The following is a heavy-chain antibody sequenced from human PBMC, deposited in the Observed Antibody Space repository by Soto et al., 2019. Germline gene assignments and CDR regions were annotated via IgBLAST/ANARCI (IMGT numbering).Heavy chain of an antibody. CDR1: GFTFSSYW. J-gene: IGHJ4*02. D-gene: IGHD3-3*01. CDR3: ARVVASPRFWSGGALDY. CDR2: INSDGSST. Sequence: HPGGSLRLSCAASGFTFSSYWMHWVRQAPGKGLVWVSRINSDGSSTSYADSVKGRFTISRDNAKNTLYLQMNSLRAGDTAVSYCARVVASPRFWSGGALDYWGQGTLVTVSS. V-gene: IGHV3-74*01.